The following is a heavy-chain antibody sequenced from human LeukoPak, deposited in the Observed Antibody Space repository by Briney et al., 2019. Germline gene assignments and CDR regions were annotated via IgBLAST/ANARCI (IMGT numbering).Heavy chain of an antibody. Sequence: AGGSLILSCAASGFPFNTYTINWVRQAPGKGLEWVSSISSSGSSIYYADSVKGRFTISRDNAKNSLYLQMNSLRAEDTAVYYCARSGGGQRLAYFDYWGQGTLVTVSS. J-gene: IGHJ4*02. CDR3: ARSGGGQRLAYFDY. V-gene: IGHV3-21*01. CDR1: GFPFNTYT. D-gene: IGHD6-25*01. CDR2: ISSSGSSI.